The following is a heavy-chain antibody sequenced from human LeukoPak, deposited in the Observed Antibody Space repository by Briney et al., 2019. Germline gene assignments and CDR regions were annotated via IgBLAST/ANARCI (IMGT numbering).Heavy chain of an antibody. CDR1: GGTFSSYA. D-gene: IGHD2-2*01. CDR2: ISAYNGNT. CDR3: ARLDIVVVPAVDDAFDI. V-gene: IGHV1-18*01. J-gene: IGHJ3*02. Sequence: ASVKVSCKASGGTFSSYAISWVRQAPGQGLEWMGWISAYNGNTNYAQKLQGRVTMTTDTSTSTAYMELRSLRSDDTAVYYCARLDIVVVPAVDDAFDIWGQGTMVTVSS.